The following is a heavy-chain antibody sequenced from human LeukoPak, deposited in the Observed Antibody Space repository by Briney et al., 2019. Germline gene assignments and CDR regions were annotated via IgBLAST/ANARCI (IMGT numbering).Heavy chain of an antibody. J-gene: IGHJ5*02. CDR2: ISYDGSNK. D-gene: IGHD2-2*01. Sequence: GRSLRLSCAASGFTFSSYGMHWVRQAPGKGLEWVAAISYDGSNKYYADSVKGRFTISRDNSKNTLYLQMNSLRAEDTAVYYCAKDAHDIVVPAAIGNWFDPWGQGTLVTVSS. CDR1: GFTFSSYG. V-gene: IGHV3-30*18. CDR3: AKDAHDIVVPAAIGNWFDP.